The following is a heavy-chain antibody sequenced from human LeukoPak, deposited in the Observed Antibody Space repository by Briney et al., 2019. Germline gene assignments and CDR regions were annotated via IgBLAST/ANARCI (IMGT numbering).Heavy chain of an antibody. CDR2: ISAYNGNT. J-gene: IGHJ4*02. Sequence: ASVKVSCKASGYTFTSYGISWVRQAPGQGLEWMGWISAYNGNTNYAQKLQGRVTMTTDTSTSTAYMELRSLRSDDTAVYYCARVWFGELLPYFDYWGQGTLVTVSS. CDR1: GYTFTSYG. V-gene: IGHV1-18*01. CDR3: ARVWFGELLPYFDY. D-gene: IGHD3-10*01.